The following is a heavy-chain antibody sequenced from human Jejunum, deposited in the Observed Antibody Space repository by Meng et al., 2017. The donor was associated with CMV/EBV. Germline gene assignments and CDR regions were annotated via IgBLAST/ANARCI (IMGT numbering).Heavy chain of an antibody. CDR2: LSASGGST. CDR3: ARGTIAAELFDY. V-gene: IGHV3-23*01. CDR1: GFMFNNFA. J-gene: IGHJ4*02. Sequence: AASGFMFNNFAMNWVRQAPGKGLEWVSGLSASGGSTYYADSVKDRFTISRDNSKNTLYLQMNSLRAEDTAVYYCARGTIAAELFDYWGQGTLVTVSS. D-gene: IGHD6-6*01.